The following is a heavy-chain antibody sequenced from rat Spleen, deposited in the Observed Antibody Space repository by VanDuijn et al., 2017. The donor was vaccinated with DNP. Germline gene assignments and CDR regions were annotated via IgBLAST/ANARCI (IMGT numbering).Heavy chain of an antibody. D-gene: IGHD1-9*01. J-gene: IGHJ1*01. V-gene: IGHV3-1*01. CDR3: ARGVSSYYGYNSYWYFDF. CDR1: GYSIPCNY. Sequence: EVRLQESGPGLVQPPQSLPLTCSVTGYSIPCNYWAWIRKFPGNKMEWIGYINYSGSTGYNPSLKSRISITRDTSKNQFFLQLNSVTTEDTATYYCARGVSSYYGYNSYWYFDFWGPGTMVTVSS. CDR2: INYSGST.